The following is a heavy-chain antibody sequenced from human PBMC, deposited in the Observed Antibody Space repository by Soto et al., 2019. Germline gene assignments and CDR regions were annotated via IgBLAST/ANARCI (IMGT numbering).Heavy chain of an antibody. CDR2: MNPNSGNT. CDR3: ARDNIPNRNARQIIDHQYGMDI. Sequence: ASVKVSCKASGYTFTSYYINWVLQATGQGLEWVGWMNPNSGNTGYAQKFQGRVTMTRNTSISTAYMELSSLRSEDTAVYYCARDNIPNRNARQIIDHQYGMDIWGQGTAVTVSS. V-gene: IGHV1-8*01. D-gene: IGHD2-21*01. J-gene: IGHJ6*02. CDR1: GYTFTSYY.